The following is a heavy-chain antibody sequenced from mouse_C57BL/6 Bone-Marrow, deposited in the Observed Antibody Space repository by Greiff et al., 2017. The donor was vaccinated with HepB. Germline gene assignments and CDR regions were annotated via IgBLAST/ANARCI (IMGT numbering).Heavy chain of an antibody. D-gene: IGHD4-1*01. CDR3: ASTGTVFYFDY. J-gene: IGHJ2*01. CDR1: GYTFTDYY. Sequence: VQLQESGAELVRPGASVKLSCKASGYTFTDYYINWVKQRPGQGLEWIARIYPGSGNTYYNEKFKGKATLTAEKSSSTAYMQLSSLTSEESAVYFCASTGTVFYFDYWGQGTTLTVSS. CDR2: IYPGSGNT. V-gene: IGHV1-76*01.